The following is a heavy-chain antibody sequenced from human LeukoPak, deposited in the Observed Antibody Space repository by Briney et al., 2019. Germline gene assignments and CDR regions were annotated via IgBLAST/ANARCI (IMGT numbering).Heavy chain of an antibody. CDR3: ARGTNWNYFDH. CDR2: IWYDGSNK. Sequence: GRSLRLSCGASGLTFSSYGMHWVRQAPGKGLEWVAVIWYDGSNKYYAASVKGRFTISRDNSANTLYLQMNSPRGEDTAVYYCARGTNWNYFDHWGQGTPVTVSS. D-gene: IGHD1-20*01. CDR1: GLTFSSYG. V-gene: IGHV3-33*01. J-gene: IGHJ4*02.